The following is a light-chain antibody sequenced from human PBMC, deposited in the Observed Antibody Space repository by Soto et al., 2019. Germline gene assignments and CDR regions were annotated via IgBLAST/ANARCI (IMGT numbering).Light chain of an antibody. V-gene: IGKV3-15*01. J-gene: IGKJ5*01. CDR3: QQYNNWPPIT. Sequence: EIGLTQTPDTLSLSPGERATLCCSASQSVSTYLGWYQQRPGQAPRLLIYGASSRATGIPDRFSGSGSGTEFTLTISSLQSEDFAVYYCQQYNNWPPITFGQGTRLEIK. CDR1: QSVSTY. CDR2: GAS.